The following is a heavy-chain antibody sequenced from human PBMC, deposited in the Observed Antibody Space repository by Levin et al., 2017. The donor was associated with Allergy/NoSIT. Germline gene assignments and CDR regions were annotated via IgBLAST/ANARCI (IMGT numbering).Heavy chain of an antibody. CDR3: GSVMGSYGSGTYFPSGY. V-gene: IGHV3-11*01. CDR1: GFTFSDYY. CDR2: ISSSGTTI. D-gene: IGHD3-10*01. Sequence: PGESLKISCAASGFTFSDYYMTWIRQAPGKGLEWVSYISSSGTTIYYADSVKGRFTISRDNAKNSLYLQMNSLRAENPAVYYWGSVMGSYGSGTYFPSGYWGQGTLVTVSS. J-gene: IGHJ4*02.